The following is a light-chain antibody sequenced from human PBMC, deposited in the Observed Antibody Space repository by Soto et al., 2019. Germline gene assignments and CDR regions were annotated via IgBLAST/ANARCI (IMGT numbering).Light chain of an antibody. Sequence: IPMVESPSSLSPSVGDRVTIPCRASLRIRNDLGWYQHKPGKAPKRLIYAASSLQSGVPSRFSGSGSGTEFTLTIGSLQPDDFATYYCQQDNSYSWTFGQGTKVDIK. CDR3: QQDNSYSWT. J-gene: IGKJ1*01. CDR1: LRIRND. V-gene: IGKV1-17*01. CDR2: AAS.